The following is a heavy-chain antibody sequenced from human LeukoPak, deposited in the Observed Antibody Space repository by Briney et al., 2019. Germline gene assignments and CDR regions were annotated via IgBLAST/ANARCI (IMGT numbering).Heavy chain of an antibody. J-gene: IGHJ4*02. CDR2: IIPILGIA. CDR3: ARATGMAVLSDS. CDR1: GGTFSSYA. V-gene: IGHV1-69*04. D-gene: IGHD6-19*01. Sequence: ASVKVSCKASGGTFSSYAISWVRQAPGQGLEWMGRIIPILGIANYAQKFQGRVTITADKSTSTAYMELSSLRSDDTAVYYCARATGMAVLSDSWGQGTLVTVSS.